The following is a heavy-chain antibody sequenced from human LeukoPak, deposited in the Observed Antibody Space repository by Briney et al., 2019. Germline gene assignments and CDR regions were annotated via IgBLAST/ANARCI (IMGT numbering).Heavy chain of an antibody. CDR2: VYYTGST. Sequence: SETLSLTGSVSGPSVTSGGFYWDWLRQPPGNGLQLLATVYYTGSTYYNPSLRSRVTISIDTSKHQFSLSLRSLIAAETAVYYCARHSGSGSLSRPFDPWGQGTLVTVSS. CDR3: ARHSGSGSLSRPFDP. V-gene: IGHV4-39*01. D-gene: IGHD3-10*01. CDR1: GPSVTSGGFY. J-gene: IGHJ5*02.